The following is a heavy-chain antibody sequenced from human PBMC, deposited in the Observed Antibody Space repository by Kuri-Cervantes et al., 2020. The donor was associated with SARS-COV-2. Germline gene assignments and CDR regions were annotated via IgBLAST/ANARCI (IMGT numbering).Heavy chain of an antibody. D-gene: IGHD3-3*01. Sequence: SETLSLTCIVSGDSITNHFWSWIRQPPGKGLEWLGYTYNSGSTHYNTSLKSRITISVDTSKNHFSLKLSSVTAADTAVYYCARGDWLLHRGYYYMDVWGKGTTVTVSS. CDR2: TYNSGST. CDR1: GDSITNHF. V-gene: IGHV4-4*08. CDR3: ARGDWLLHRGYYYMDV. J-gene: IGHJ6*03.